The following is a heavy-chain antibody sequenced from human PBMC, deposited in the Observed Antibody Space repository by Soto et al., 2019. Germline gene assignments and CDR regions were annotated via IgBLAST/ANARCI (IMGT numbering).Heavy chain of an antibody. CDR3: ANGVGVVTADAFDI. V-gene: IGHV3-30*18. D-gene: IGHD2-21*02. Sequence: QVQLVESGGGVVQPGRSLRLSCAASGFTFSSYGMHWVRQAPGKGLEWVAVISYDGSNKYYADSVKGRFTISRDNSKNTLYLQMNSLRAEDTAVYYCANGVGVVTADAFDIWGQGTMVTVSS. J-gene: IGHJ3*02. CDR2: ISYDGSNK. CDR1: GFTFSSYG.